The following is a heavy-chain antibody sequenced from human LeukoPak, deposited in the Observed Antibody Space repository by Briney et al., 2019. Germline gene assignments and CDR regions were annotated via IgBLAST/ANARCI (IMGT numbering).Heavy chain of an antibody. J-gene: IGHJ4*02. CDR1: GYTLTELS. V-gene: IGHV1-24*01. Sequence: ASVKVSCKVSGYTLTELSMHWVRQAPGKGLEWMGGFDPEDGETIYAQKFQGRVTMTEDPSTDTAYMELSSMRPEDTAVYSCATGSGWYASAAYEYWGQGTLVTASS. CDR2: FDPEDGET. D-gene: IGHD6-19*01. CDR3: ATGSGWYASAAYEY.